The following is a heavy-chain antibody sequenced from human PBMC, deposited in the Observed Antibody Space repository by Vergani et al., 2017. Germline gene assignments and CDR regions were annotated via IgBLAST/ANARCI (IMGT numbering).Heavy chain of an antibody. V-gene: IGHV6-1*01. Sequence: QVQLQQSGPGLVKPSQTLSLTCAISGDSVSSNSAAWNWIRQSPLRGLEWLGRTYYRSKWYNDYAVSVKSRITINPDTSKNQFSLQLNSVTPEDTAVYYCARGLAAAGTWGPNYFDYWGQGTLVTVSS. D-gene: IGHD6-13*01. CDR1: GDSVSSNSAA. CDR2: TYYRSKWYN. J-gene: IGHJ4*02. CDR3: ARGLAAAGTWGPNYFDY.